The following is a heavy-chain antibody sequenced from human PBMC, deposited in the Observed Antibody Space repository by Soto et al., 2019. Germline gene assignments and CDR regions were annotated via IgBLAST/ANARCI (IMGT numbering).Heavy chain of an antibody. V-gene: IGHV1-46*01. CDR1: GYAFTHYY. Sequence: GASVKVSCKASGYAFTHYYMHWVRQTPGQGLEWMGIINPNGGTSTYAQKFRAGFTMTRDTSTSTFYMELSAVRSEDSAVYYCATSVNSAMAFDFWCQGTLVTGS. CDR2: INPNGGTS. CDR3: ATSVNSAMAFDF. J-gene: IGHJ4*02. D-gene: IGHD5-18*01.